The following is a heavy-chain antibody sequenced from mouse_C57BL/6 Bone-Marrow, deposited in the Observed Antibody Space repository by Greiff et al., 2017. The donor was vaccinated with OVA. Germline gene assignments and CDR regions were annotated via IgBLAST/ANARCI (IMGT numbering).Heavy chain of an antibody. CDR1: GYTFTSYW. J-gene: IGHJ1*03. CDR3: ARAFITTAFDV. D-gene: IGHD1-1*01. CDR2: IDPSDSYT. V-gene: IGHV1-69*01. Sequence: QVQLKQPGAELVMPGASVKLSCKASGYTFTSYWMHWVKQRPGQGLEWIGEIDPSDSYTNYNQKFKGKATLTADKSSSTAYMQLSSLTSEDSAVYYCARAFITTAFDVWGTGTTVTVSS.